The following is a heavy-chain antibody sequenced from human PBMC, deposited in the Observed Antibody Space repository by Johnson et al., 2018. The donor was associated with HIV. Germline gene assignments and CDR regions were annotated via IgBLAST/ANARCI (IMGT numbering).Heavy chain of an antibody. D-gene: IGHD4-23*01. Sequence: QVQLVESGGGLVQPGRSLRLSCAASGFTFSSYGMHWVRQAPGKGLEWVALIWYDGSNTYYADSVKGRLTISRDNSKNTLYLQMNSLRAEDTAVYYCARSSTVVTPHDIWGQGTMVTVSS. J-gene: IGHJ3*02. CDR1: GFTFSSYG. CDR3: ARSSTVVTPHDI. CDR2: IWYDGSNT. V-gene: IGHV3-33*01.